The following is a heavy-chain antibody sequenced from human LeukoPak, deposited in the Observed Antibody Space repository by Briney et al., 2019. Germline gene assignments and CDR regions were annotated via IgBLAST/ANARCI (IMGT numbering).Heavy chain of an antibody. CDR2: IKSKTDGGTT. Sequence: GGSLRLSCAASGFTFSNAWMSWVRQAPGEGLELVGRIKSKTDGGTTDYAAPVKGRFTISRDDSKNTLYLQMNSLKPDDTAVYYYVTPLYYYDSSGYYRLDYWGQGTLVTVSS. CDR3: VTPLYYYDSSGYYRLDY. CDR1: GFTFSNAW. V-gene: IGHV3-15*01. J-gene: IGHJ4*02. D-gene: IGHD3-22*01.